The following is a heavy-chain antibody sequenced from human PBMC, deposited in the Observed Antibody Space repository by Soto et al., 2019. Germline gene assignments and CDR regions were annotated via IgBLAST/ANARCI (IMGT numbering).Heavy chain of an antibody. J-gene: IGHJ6*02. V-gene: IGHV1-46*01. CDR1: GYTFTSYY. Sequence: QVQLVQSGAEVKKPGASVKVSCQTSGYTFTSYYIHWVRQAPGQGLAWMGIINPSGGYTKYSKKLQERVTMTRDAATNNVSMELSSLKSEDTDVYYCERSRSMGDWSASVTTYSYGMAVWGQGTT. CDR3: ERSRSMGDWSASVTTYSYGMAV. CDR2: INPSGGYT. D-gene: IGHD3-3*01.